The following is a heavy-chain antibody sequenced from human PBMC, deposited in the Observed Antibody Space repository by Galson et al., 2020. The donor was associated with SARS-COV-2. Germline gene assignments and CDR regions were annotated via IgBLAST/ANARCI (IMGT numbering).Heavy chain of an antibody. D-gene: IGHD6-6*01. J-gene: IGHJ4*02. CDR2: IVVGSGKT. Sequence: SVTVSCKTTGFTFTSSAVQWVRQARGQRLAWLGWIVVGSGKTHYAQKFQERVTITRDMSTSTAYMELSSLTYEDTAVYYCAAFVARPVYWGQGTLVTVSS. V-gene: IGHV1-58*01. CDR1: GFTFTSSA. CDR3: AAFVARPVY.